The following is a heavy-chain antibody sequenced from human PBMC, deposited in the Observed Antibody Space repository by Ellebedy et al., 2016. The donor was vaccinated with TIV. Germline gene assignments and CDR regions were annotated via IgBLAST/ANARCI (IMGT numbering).Heavy chain of an antibody. D-gene: IGHD6-19*01. CDR2: IYYSGST. Sequence: SETLSLXXAVSGGSISSGDYYWSWIRQPPGKGLEWIGYIYYSGSTYYNPSLKSRVTISVDTSKNQFSLKLSSVTAADTAVYYCARFSGYSSFLDYWGQGTLVTVSS. CDR1: GGSISSGDYY. J-gene: IGHJ4*02. V-gene: IGHV4-30-4*01. CDR3: ARFSGYSSFLDY.